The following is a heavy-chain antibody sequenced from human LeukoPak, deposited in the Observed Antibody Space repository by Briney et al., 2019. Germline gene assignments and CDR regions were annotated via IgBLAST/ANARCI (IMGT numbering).Heavy chain of an antibody. Sequence: GGSLRLSCAASGFTLSNYWTCWGRHAPRGGLEWVANIKQDGSEKYYVDYVKGRVTSSRDNAKNSLALQMHSLRAEDTAVYYCTGGSDKVLSGEYYYYMDVWGTGTTVTVSS. CDR1: GFTLSNYW. J-gene: IGHJ6*03. CDR3: TGGSDKVLSGEYYYYMDV. CDR2: IKQDGSEK. D-gene: IGHD2/OR15-2a*01. V-gene: IGHV3-7*01.